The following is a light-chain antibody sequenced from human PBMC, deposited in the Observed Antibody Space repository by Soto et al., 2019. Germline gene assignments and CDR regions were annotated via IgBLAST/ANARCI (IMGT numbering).Light chain of an antibody. J-gene: IGKJ1*01. CDR3: QQYDSSPRS. Sequence: EIVLTQSPGTLSFSPGERATLSCRASQSVSSNFLAWYQQKLGQAPRPLIYGASNRATGIQDTFSGCGSGTDFTSTNTSLHPEDAAVSYCQQYDSSPRSFGQGTKVEIK. CDR2: GAS. V-gene: IGKV3-20*01. CDR1: QSVSSNF.